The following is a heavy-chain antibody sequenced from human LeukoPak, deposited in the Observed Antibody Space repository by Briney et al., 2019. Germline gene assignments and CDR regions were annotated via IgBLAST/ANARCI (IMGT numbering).Heavy chain of an antibody. CDR2: IYYTGST. D-gene: IGHD1-26*01. Sequence: PSETLSLTCTVSGDSIRSYYWNWIRRPPGKGLEWIGYIYYTGSTSYNPSLKSRVTISLDTSKSQFSLRLTSVTAADTAVYYCARYSGSYLLYWGQGTLVTVSS. J-gene: IGHJ4*02. CDR3: ARYSGSYLLY. V-gene: IGHV4-59*08. CDR1: GDSIRSYY.